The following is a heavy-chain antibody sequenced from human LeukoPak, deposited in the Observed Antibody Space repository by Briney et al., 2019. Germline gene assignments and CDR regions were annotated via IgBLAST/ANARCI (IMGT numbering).Heavy chain of an antibody. D-gene: IGHD1-14*01. J-gene: IGHJ4*02. V-gene: IGHV3-23*01. CDR2: ISGSGANT. CDR1: GFTFSTYA. Sequence: GGTLRLSCAASGFTFSTYAMSWVRQAPGKGLEWVSGISGSGANTYYADSVKGRFTISRDKSQSMLYLQMNSLRAEDTAVYYCAKELSVRNQFDYWGQGTLVTVSS. CDR3: AKELSVRNQFDY.